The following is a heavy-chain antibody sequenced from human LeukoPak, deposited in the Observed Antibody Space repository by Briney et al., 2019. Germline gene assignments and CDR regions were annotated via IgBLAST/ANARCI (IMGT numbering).Heavy chain of an antibody. CDR2: ISWDGGST. J-gene: IGHJ4*02. CDR3: ARSQSQFVVVVAAITPEY. D-gene: IGHD2-15*01. Sequence: PGGSLRLSCAASGFTFDDYAMHWVRQAPGKGLEWVSLISWDGGSTYYADSVKGRFTISRDNSKNSLYLQMNSLRAEDTALYYCARSQSQFVVVVAAITPEYWGQGTLVTVSS. V-gene: IGHV3-43D*03. CDR1: GFTFDDYA.